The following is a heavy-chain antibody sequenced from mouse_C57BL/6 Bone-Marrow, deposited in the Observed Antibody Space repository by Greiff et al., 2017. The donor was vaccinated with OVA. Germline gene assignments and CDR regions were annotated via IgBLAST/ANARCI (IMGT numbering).Heavy chain of an antibody. V-gene: IGHV1-55*01. CDR3: ARSGTGKEAWFAY. D-gene: IGHD4-1*01. Sequence: QVQLQQPGAELVKPGASVKMSCKASGYTFISYWITWVKQRPGQGLEWIGDIYPGSGSTNYNGKFKSKATLTVDTSSSTAYMQLSSLTSEDSAVYYCARSGTGKEAWFAYWGQGTLVTVSA. J-gene: IGHJ3*01. CDR2: IYPGSGST. CDR1: GYTFISYW.